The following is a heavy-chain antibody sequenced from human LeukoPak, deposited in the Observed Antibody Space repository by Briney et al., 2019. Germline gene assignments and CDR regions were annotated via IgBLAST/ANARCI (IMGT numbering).Heavy chain of an antibody. CDR2: IKQDGSEK. CDR1: GFPFSSYS. D-gene: IGHD5-12*01. CDR3: ARGDWLPLPYAFVH. Sequence: GSLSLSFAAPGFPFSSYSLSWVRQAPGKGLEWVANIKQDGSEKYYMDSVRGRFTISRDNAKNSLYLQMNSLRAEDTAVYYCARGDWLPLPYAFVHWGQGALVTVSS. J-gene: IGHJ4*02. V-gene: IGHV3-7*01.